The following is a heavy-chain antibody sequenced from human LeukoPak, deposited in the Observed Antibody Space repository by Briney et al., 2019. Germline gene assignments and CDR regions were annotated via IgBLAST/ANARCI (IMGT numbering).Heavy chain of an antibody. CDR3: ARAGVGGYDIFDY. CDR2: INPNSGGT. V-gene: IGHV1-2*02. CDR1: GYTFTGYY. D-gene: IGHD5-12*01. J-gene: IGHJ4*02. Sequence: ASVKVSCKASGYTFTGYYMHWVRQAPGQGLEWMGWINPNSGGTNYAQKFQGRVTTTRDTSIGTAYMELSRLRSDDTAVYYCARAGVGGYDIFDYWGQGTLVTVSS.